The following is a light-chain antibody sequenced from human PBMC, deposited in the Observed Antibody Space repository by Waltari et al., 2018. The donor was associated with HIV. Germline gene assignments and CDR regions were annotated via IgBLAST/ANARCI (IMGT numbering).Light chain of an antibody. CDR3: AAWDDSLSALV. CDR1: SSNVGSTY. Sequence: QSVLTQPPSVSGTPGQRVTISCSGSSSNVGSTYVYWYQQLTGPAPKPLIYRDNQQPSGVPDRFAGSKSGTAASLAISGLRSEDEADYHCAAWDDSLSALVFGGGTKLAVL. V-gene: IGLV1-47*01. J-gene: IGLJ2*01. CDR2: RDN.